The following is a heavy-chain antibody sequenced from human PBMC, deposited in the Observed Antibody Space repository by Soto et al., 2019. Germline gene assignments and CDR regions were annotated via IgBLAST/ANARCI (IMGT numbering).Heavy chain of an antibody. CDR1: GGTFSSYS. CDR2: IIPIFGTA. Sequence: QVQLVQSGAEVTKPGSSVKVSCKASGGTFSSYSINWVRQAPGQGLEWMGEIIPIFGTANYAQKFQGRVTITADESTSTAYMERSSRRSEDTAVYFCARDGGRHSGGIDYWGQGTVVTVSS. CDR3: ARDGGRHSGGIDY. V-gene: IGHV1-69*01. D-gene: IGHD1-26*01. J-gene: IGHJ4*02.